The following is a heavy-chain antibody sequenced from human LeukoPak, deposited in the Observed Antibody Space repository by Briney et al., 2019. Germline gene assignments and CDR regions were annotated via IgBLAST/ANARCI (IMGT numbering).Heavy chain of an antibody. J-gene: IGHJ3*02. CDR1: GGSISSYY. D-gene: IGHD5-12*01. V-gene: IGHV4-59*01. CDR2: IYYSGST. Sequence: SETLSLTCAVSGGSISSYYWSWIRQPPGKGLEWIGYIYYSGSTNYNPSLKSRVTISVDTSKNQFSLKLSSVTAADTAVYYCARAGVTTSAFDIWGQGTMVTVSS. CDR3: ARAGVTTSAFDI.